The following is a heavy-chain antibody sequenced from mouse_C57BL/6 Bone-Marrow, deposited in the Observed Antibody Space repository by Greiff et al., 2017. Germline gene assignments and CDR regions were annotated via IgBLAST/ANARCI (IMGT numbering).Heavy chain of an antibody. V-gene: IGHV5-4*01. CDR2: LSDGGSYT. CDR3: ARDHYYGPAWFAY. D-gene: IGHD1-2*01. CDR1: GFTFSSYA. Sequence: EVKLVESGGGLVKPGGSLKLSCAASGFTFSSYAMSWVRQTPEKRLEWVATLSDGGSYTYSPDHVKGRFTISRDNAKNNLYLQMSHLKSEDTAMYYCARDHYYGPAWFAYWGQGTLVTVSA. J-gene: IGHJ3*01.